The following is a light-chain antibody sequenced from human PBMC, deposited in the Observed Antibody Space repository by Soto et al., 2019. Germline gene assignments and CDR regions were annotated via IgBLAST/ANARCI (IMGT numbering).Light chain of an antibody. V-gene: IGKV3-11*01. CDR3: QQLNSHPRT. Sequence: EIVLTQSPATLSLSPGERATLSCRASQSINRHLAWYRQKPGQAPRLLIYDASKLQSGVPSRFSGSGSGTEFTLTISSLQPEDFATYYCQQLNSHPRTFGQGTKLEIK. CDR2: DAS. J-gene: IGKJ2*01. CDR1: QSINRH.